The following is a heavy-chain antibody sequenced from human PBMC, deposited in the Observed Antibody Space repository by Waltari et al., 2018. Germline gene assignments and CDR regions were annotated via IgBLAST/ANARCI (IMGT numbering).Heavy chain of an antibody. J-gene: IGHJ6*04. CDR1: GFTFSSYG. CDR2: VWDDGSNK. Sequence: QVQLVESGGGVVQPGRSLRLSCAASGFTFSSYGMHWVRQAPGKGLEWVAVVWDDGSNKYYADSVKGRFTISRDNSKNTLYLQMNSLRAEDTAMYYCAKGTLLWFGENPMDVWGKGTTVTVSS. CDR3: AKGTLLWFGENPMDV. V-gene: IGHV3-30*18. D-gene: IGHD3-10*01.